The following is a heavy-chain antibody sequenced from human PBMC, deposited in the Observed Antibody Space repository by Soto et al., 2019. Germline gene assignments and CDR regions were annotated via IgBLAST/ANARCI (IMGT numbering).Heavy chain of an antibody. D-gene: IGHD2-2*01. J-gene: IGHJ3*02. CDR2: ISAYNGNT. CDR3: ARPHKPSGRYVVVPAAIEEAFDI. Sequence: QVQLVQSGAEVKKPGSSVKVSCKASGGTFSSYAISWVRQAPGQGLEWMGWISAYNGNTNYAQKLQGRVTMTTDTSTSTAYMELRSLRSDDTAVYYCARPHKPSGRYVVVPAAIEEAFDIWGQGTMVTVSS. CDR1: GGTFSSYA. V-gene: IGHV1-18*01.